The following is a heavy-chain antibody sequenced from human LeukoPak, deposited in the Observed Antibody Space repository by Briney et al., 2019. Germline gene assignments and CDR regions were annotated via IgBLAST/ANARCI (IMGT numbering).Heavy chain of an antibody. CDR1: GGTFSSYA. J-gene: IGHJ5*02. CDR2: IIPIFGTA. V-gene: IGHV1-69*13. D-gene: IGHD6-19*01. CDR3: ARSLKIAVAGTNWFDP. Sequence: GASVNVSCKASGGTFSSYAISWVRQAPGQGLEWMGGIIPIFGTANYAQKFQGRVTITADESTSTAYMELSSLRSEDTAVYYCARSLKIAVAGTNWFDPWGQGTLVTVSS.